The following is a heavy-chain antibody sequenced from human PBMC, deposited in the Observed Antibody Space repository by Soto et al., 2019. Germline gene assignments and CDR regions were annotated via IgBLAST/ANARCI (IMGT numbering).Heavy chain of an antibody. J-gene: IGHJ4*02. D-gene: IGHD2-15*01. V-gene: IGHV3-43*01. CDR3: AKDMRPREESWSGL. CDR2: VRWDGGAT. CDR1: GFTFGAYT. Sequence: PGGSLRLSCAASGFTFGAYTMHWVRQAPGKGLEWVSLVRWDGGATYYADSVKGRFTISRDNSKNSLYLQMNSLRTEDTALYYCAKDMRPREESWSGLWGQGTLVTVSS.